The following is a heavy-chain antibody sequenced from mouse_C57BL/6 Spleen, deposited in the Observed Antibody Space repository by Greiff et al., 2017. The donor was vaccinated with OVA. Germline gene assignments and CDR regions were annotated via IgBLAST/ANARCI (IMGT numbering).Heavy chain of an antibody. CDR3: ARWSSGPYYFDY. CDR1: GYTFTDYN. Sequence: VQLQQSGPELVKPGASVKMSCKASGYTFTDYNMHWVKQSHGKSLEWIGYINPNNGGTSYNQKFKGKATLTVNKSSSTAYMELRSLTSEDSAVYYCARWSSGPYYFDYWGQGTTLTVSS. D-gene: IGHD3-2*02. V-gene: IGHV1-22*01. J-gene: IGHJ2*01. CDR2: INPNNGGT.